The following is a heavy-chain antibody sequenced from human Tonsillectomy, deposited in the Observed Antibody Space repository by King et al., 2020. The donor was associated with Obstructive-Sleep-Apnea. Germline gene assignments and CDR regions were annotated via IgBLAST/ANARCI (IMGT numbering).Heavy chain of an antibody. CDR3: AREWHYYDGSGYKYRGPFDY. V-gene: IGHV3-33*01. J-gene: IGHJ4*02. D-gene: IGHD3-22*01. Sequence: QLVQSGGGVVQPGRSLRLSCAASGFTFSIYGMHWVRQAPGKGLQWVAAIWSDGSNKFYTDSVKGRFTVSRDNSENTLNLQMNSLRAEDTAVYYCAREWHYYDGSGYKYRGPFDYWGQGTLVTVSS. CDR1: GFTFSIYG. CDR2: IWSDGSNK.